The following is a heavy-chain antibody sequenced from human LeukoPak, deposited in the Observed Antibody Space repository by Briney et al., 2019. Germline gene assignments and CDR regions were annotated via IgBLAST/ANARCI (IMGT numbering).Heavy chain of an antibody. D-gene: IGHD4-11*01. CDR2: IYHSGST. CDR3: ARVGGTVTNFDY. J-gene: IGHJ4*02. Sequence: PSETLSLTCSVSGYSISSGYYWGWIRQPPGKGLEWIGSIYHSGSTYYNPSLKSRVTISVDTSKNQFSLKLSSVTAADTAVYYCARVGGTVTNFDYWGQGTLVTVSS. CDR1: GYSISSGYY. V-gene: IGHV4-38-2*02.